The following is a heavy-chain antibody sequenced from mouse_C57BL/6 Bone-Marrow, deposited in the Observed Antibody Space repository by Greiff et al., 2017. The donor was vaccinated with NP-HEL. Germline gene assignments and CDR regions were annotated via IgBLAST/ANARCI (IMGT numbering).Heavy chain of an antibody. CDR2: INYDGSST. D-gene: IGHD2-3*01. J-gene: IGHJ3*01. CDR1: GFTFSDYY. CDR3: ARDDGYYPFAY. V-gene: IGHV5-16*01. Sequence: EVKVVESAGGLVQPGSSMKLSCTASGFTFSDYYMAWVRQVPEKGLEWVANINYDGSSTYYLDSLKSRFIISRDNAKNILYLQMSSLKSEDTATYYCARDDGYYPFAYWGQGTLVTVSA.